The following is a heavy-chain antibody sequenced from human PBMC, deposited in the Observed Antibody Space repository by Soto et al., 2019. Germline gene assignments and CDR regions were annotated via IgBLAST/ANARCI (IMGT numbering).Heavy chain of an antibody. CDR2: IYYSVST. J-gene: IGHJ4*02. V-gene: IGHV4-59*01. CDR1: GGSISGYY. CDR3: ASNKRRHYYNSSGYTLFDY. D-gene: IGHD3-22*01. Sequence: TXATLCLTFSVCGGSISGYYLSWICQPPGKGLEWNGYIYYSVSTDYNPSLNRRVTISVDTSKNQFSLKLSSVTAADTAVSYCASNKRRHYYNSSGYTLFDYWGEGAMVTVSS.